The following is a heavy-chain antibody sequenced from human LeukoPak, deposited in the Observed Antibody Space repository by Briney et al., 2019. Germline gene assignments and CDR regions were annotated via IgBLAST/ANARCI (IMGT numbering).Heavy chain of an antibody. CDR1: GGSISSYY. CDR2: IYYSGST. D-gene: IGHD3-22*01. V-gene: IGHV4-59*12. J-gene: IGHJ3*02. Sequence: SETLSLTCTVSGGSISSYYWSWIRQPPGKGLEWIGYIYYSGSTNYNPSLKSRVTMSVDTSKNQFSLKLSSVTAADTAVYYCARVNYYDSSGRGAFDIWGQGTMVTVSS. CDR3: ARVNYYDSSGRGAFDI.